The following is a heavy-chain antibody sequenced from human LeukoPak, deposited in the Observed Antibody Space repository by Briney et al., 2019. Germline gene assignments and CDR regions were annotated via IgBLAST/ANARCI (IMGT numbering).Heavy chain of an antibody. V-gene: IGHV1-69*05. CDR3: ARVSGGDTPHFDY. D-gene: IGHD2-21*01. CDR2: IIPIFGTA. J-gene: IGHJ4*02. CDR1: GYTFTSYG. Sequence: ASVKVSCKASGYTFTSYGISWVRQAPGQGLEWMGGIIPIFGTANYAQKFQGRVTITTDESTSTAYMELSSLRSEDTAVYYCARVSGGDTPHFDYWGQGTLVTVSS.